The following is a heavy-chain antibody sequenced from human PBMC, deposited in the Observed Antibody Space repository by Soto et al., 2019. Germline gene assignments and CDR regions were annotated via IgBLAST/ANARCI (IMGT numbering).Heavy chain of an antibody. V-gene: IGHV1-69*02. CDR3: ACLAVGGSEVDY. J-gene: IGHJ4*02. Sequence: QVQLVQSGAEVKKPGSSVKVSCKASGGTFSSYTISWVRQAPGQGLEWMGRIIPILGIANYAQKFQGRVTITADKSTSTADMELSSLRSEDTAVYYCACLAVGGSEVDYWGQGPLVTVSS. D-gene: IGHD6-19*01. CDR2: IIPILGIA. CDR1: GGTFSSYT.